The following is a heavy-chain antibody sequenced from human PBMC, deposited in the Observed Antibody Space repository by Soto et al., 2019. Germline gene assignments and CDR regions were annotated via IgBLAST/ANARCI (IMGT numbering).Heavy chain of an antibody. J-gene: IGHJ4*02. CDR3: ARRGSGWRSFDY. D-gene: IGHD6-19*01. V-gene: IGHV3-23*01. CDR1: GFTFSSYA. Sequence: EVQLLESGGGLVQPGGSLRLSCAASGFTFSSYAMSWVRQAPGKGLEWVSAISGSGGSTYYADSVKGRFTISRDNSKNTLYLQMNSLRAEDTAVYYCARRGSGWRSFDYWGQGTLVTVSS. CDR2: ISGSGGST.